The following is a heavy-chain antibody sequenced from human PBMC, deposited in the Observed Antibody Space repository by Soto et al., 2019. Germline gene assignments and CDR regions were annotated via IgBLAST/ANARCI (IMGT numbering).Heavy chain of an antibody. D-gene: IGHD3-10*01. CDR2: ISYDGYLK. CDR3: AKDFKVSGSHYGTLNYYYGMDV. CDR1: GFTFSTYG. V-gene: IGHV3-30*18. J-gene: IGHJ6*02. Sequence: QVQLVESGGGVVQPGRSLRLSCAASGFTFSTYGMQWVRQAPGKGLEWVAVISYDGYLKYYVDAVKGRFTVARDNSKKTAFLEMTSLRVEDTAVYFCAKDFKVSGSHYGTLNYYYGMDVWGQGTTVTVSS.